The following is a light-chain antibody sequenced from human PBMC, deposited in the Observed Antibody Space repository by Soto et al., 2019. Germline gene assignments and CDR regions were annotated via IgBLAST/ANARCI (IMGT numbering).Light chain of an antibody. CDR1: QSVSSY. V-gene: IGKV3-11*01. CDR2: DVS. Sequence: EIVLTQSPATLSLSPGERATLSCRASQSVSSYLAWYQQKPGQAPRLLIYDVSNRSTGIPARFSGSGSGTDFTLTISSLEPEDFAVYYCQQRSNWAMYTFGQGTKLEIK. CDR3: QQRSNWAMYT. J-gene: IGKJ2*01.